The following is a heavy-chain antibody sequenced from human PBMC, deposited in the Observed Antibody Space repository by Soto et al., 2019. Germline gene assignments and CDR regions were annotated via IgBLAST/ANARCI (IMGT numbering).Heavy chain of an antibody. CDR2: IFHSGSA. CDR1: GGSISSGGYS. D-gene: IGHD1-26*01. V-gene: IGHV4-30-2*01. Sequence: QLQLRESGSGLVKPSQTLSLTCAVSGGSISSGGYSWSWIRQPPGKGLEWIGYIFHSGSAYYNPSLQRRVTISVDRSKNQFSLILRSVTAADTAVYYCARSLALGRLNYWGQGTLVSVSS. CDR3: ARSLALGRLNY. J-gene: IGHJ4*02.